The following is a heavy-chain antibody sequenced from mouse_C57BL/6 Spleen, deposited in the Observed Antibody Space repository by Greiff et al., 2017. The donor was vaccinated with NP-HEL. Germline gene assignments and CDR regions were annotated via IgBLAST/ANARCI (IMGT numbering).Heavy chain of an antibody. V-gene: IGHV5-16*01. Sequence: EVKLVESEGGLVQPGSSMKLSCTASGFTFSDYYMAWVRQVPEKGLEWVANINYDGSSTYYLDSLKSRFIISRDNAKNILYLQMSSLKSEDTATYYCARNYGNYVGYFDYWGQGTTLTVSS. CDR1: GFTFSDYY. J-gene: IGHJ2*01. CDR3: ARNYGNYVGYFDY. CDR2: INYDGSST. D-gene: IGHD2-1*01.